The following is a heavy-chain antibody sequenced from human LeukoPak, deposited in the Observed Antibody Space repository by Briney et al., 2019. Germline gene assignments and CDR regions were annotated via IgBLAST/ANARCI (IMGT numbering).Heavy chain of an antibody. Sequence: PGRSLRLSCAASGFTFSSYGIHWVRQAPGKGLEWVAVISYDGSNKYYTDSVKGRFTISRDNSKNTLYLQMNSLRAEDTAVYYCARETTLGPFDYWGQGTLVTVSS. CDR1: GFTFSSYG. D-gene: IGHD1-1*01. J-gene: IGHJ4*02. CDR2: ISYDGSNK. CDR3: ARETTLGPFDY. V-gene: IGHV3-30-3*01.